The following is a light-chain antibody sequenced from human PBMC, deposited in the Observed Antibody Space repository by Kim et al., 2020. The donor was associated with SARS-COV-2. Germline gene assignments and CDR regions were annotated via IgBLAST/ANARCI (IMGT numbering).Light chain of an antibody. Sequence: QRVTSSCTGGSSNIGAGYDVHWYQQLPGTAPKLLIYGDNDRPSGVPDRFSGSNSVTSASLAITGLQAEDEADYYCQSYDSSLSGWVFGGGTQLTVL. J-gene: IGLJ3*02. V-gene: IGLV1-40*01. CDR3: QSYDSSLSGWV. CDR2: GDN. CDR1: SSNIGAGYD.